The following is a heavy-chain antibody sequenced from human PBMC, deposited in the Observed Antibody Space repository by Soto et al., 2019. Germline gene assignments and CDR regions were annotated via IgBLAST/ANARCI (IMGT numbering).Heavy chain of an antibody. D-gene: IGHD3-22*01. CDR2: ISSSSSYI. Sequence: GGSLRLSCAASGFTFSSYSMNWVRQAPGKGLERVSSISSSSSYIYYADSVKGRFTISRDNAKNSLYLQMNSLRAEDTAVYYCAREKRDYYDSSGDPGAFDIWGQGTMVTVSS. J-gene: IGHJ3*02. V-gene: IGHV3-21*01. CDR1: GFTFSSYS. CDR3: AREKRDYYDSSGDPGAFDI.